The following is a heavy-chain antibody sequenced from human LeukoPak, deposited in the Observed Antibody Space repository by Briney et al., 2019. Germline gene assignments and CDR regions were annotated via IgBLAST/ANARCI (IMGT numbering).Heavy chain of an antibody. CDR3: ARFGSGWYYYDY. V-gene: IGHV4-34*01. Sequence: SETLSLTWAVYGGSFSGYYWSWIRQPPGKGLEWIGEINHSGSTNHNPSLKSRVTISVDTSKNQFSLKLSSVTAADTAVYYCARFGSGWYYYDYWGQGTLVTVSS. CDR1: GGSFSGYY. D-gene: IGHD6-19*01. J-gene: IGHJ4*02. CDR2: INHSGST.